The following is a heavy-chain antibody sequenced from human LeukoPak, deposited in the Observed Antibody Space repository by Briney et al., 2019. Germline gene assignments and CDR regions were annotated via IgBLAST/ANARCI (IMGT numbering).Heavy chain of an antibody. CDR3: ARSTNIVASHYSWGVDY. CDR1: GFTFSSYS. J-gene: IGHJ4*02. CDR2: ISSSSSTI. Sequence: GGSLRLSCAASGFTFSSYSMNWVRHAPGKGLEWVSYISSSSSTIYYADSVKGRFTISRDNAKNSLYLQMNSLRAEDTGVYYCARSTNIVASHYSWGVDYWGQGTLVTVSS. D-gene: IGHD2-15*01. V-gene: IGHV3-48*04.